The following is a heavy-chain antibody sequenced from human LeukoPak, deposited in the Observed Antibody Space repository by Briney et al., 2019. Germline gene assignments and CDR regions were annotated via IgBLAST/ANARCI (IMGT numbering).Heavy chain of an antibody. CDR3: AKGSSSWAIDY. CDR1: GFTFSSYG. CDR2: IWYGGSNK. Sequence: GRSLRLSCAASGFTFSSYGMHWVRQAPGKGLEWVAVIWYGGSNKYYADSVKGRFTISRDNSKNTLYLQMNSLRAEDTAVYYCAKGSSSWAIDYWGQGTLVTVSS. D-gene: IGHD6-13*01. V-gene: IGHV3-30*18. J-gene: IGHJ4*02.